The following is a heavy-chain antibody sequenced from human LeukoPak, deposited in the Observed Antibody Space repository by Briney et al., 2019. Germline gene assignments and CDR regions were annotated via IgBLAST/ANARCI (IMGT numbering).Heavy chain of an antibody. V-gene: IGHV4-59*01. CDR1: GGSISSYY. Sequence: SETLSLTCTVSGGSISSYYWSWIRQPPGKGLEWIGYIYYSGSTNYNPSLKSRVTISVDTSKNQFSLKLSSVTAADTAVYYCAGEDAAIYDYWGQGTLVTVSS. CDR2: IYYSGST. CDR3: AGEDAAIYDY. D-gene: IGHD5-18*01. J-gene: IGHJ4*02.